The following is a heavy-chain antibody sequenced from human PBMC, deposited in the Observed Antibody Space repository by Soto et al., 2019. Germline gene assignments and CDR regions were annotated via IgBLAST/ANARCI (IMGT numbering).Heavy chain of an antibody. Sequence: SETLSLTCTVSGGSISSSTYYWGWMRQPPGKGLEWIASFFIGGNTYYNPSLKSRVTISVDRSKNQFSLKLSSVTAADTAVYYCARGGLLPDYWGQGTLVTVSS. CDR2: FFIGGNT. J-gene: IGHJ4*02. CDR3: ARGGLLPDY. V-gene: IGHV4-39*07. CDR1: GGSISSSTYY. D-gene: IGHD6-19*01.